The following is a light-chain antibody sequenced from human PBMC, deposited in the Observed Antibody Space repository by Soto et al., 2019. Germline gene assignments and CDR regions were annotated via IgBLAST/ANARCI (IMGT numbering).Light chain of an antibody. Sequence: DIQMTQSPSTLSASVGDRVTITCRASQSINSWLAWYQQKPGKAPKPLMYKASSLESGVPSRFSGSGSGTEFTLTISSLQPDDFATYYCQEYISYPLTFGGGTKVEIK. J-gene: IGKJ4*01. CDR1: QSINSW. V-gene: IGKV1-5*03. CDR3: QEYISYPLT. CDR2: KAS.